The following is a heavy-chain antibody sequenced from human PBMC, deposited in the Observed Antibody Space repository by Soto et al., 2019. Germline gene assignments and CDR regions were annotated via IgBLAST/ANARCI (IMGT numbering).Heavy chain of an antibody. CDR3: ARKMYSSSPFGP. J-gene: IGHJ5*02. D-gene: IGHD6-6*01. Sequence: GGSLRLSCAASGFTVSSNYMSWVRQAPGKGLEWVSVIYSGGSTYYADSVKGRFTISRDNSKNTLYLQMNSLRAEDTAVYYCARKMYSSSPFGPWGQGTLVTVSS. CDR1: GFTVSSNY. V-gene: IGHV3-66*01. CDR2: IYSGGST.